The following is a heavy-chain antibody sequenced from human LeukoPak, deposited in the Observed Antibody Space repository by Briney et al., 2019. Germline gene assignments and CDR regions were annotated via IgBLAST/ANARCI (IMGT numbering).Heavy chain of an antibody. V-gene: IGHV5-51*01. J-gene: IGHJ4*02. CDR3: ARPPAASGDYFDY. Sequence: SPSFQGQVTISADKSISTAYLQWSSLKASDTAMYYCARPPAASGDYFDYWGQGTLVTVSS. D-gene: IGHD3-10*01.